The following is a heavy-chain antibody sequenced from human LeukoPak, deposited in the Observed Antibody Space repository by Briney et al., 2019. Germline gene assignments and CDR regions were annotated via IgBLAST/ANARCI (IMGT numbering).Heavy chain of an antibody. CDR1: GFTFSSYG. CDR3: ARDRGGADDFWSGYYTGYFDY. V-gene: IGHV3-30*02. CDR2: IRYDGSNK. Sequence: QPGGSLRLSCAASGFTFSSYGMHWVRQAPGKGLEWVAFIRYDGSNKYYADSVKGRFTISRDNSKNTLYLQMNSLRAEDTAAYYCARDRGGADDFWSGYYTGYFDYWGQGALVTVSS. J-gene: IGHJ4*02. D-gene: IGHD3-3*01.